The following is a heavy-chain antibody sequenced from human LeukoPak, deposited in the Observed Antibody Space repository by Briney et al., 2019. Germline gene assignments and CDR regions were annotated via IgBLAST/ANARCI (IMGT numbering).Heavy chain of an antibody. J-gene: IGHJ4*02. CDR3: AHSSVLQLVLAFDY. CDR1: GGSISSYYW. V-gene: IGHV2-5*01. Sequence: TLSLTCTVSGGSISSYYWSWIRQPPGKALEWLALIYWNDDKRYSPSLKSRLTITKDTSKNQVVLTMTNMDPVDTATYYCAHSSVLQLVLAFDYWGQGTLVTVSS. D-gene: IGHD6-13*01. CDR2: IYWNDDK.